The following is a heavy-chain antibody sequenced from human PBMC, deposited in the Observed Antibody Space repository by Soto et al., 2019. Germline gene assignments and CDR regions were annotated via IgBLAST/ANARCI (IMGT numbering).Heavy chain of an antibody. J-gene: IGHJ3*02. CDR2: INPNSGGT. V-gene: IGHV1-2*04. CDR1: GYTFTGYY. D-gene: IGHD6-13*01. CDR3: ARGGIAAANDAFDI. Sequence: GASVKVSCKASGYTFTGYYMHWVRQAPGQGLEWMGWINPNSGGTNYAQKFQGWVTMTRDTSISTAYMELSRLRSDDTAVYYCARGGIAAANDAFDIWGQGTMVTVSS.